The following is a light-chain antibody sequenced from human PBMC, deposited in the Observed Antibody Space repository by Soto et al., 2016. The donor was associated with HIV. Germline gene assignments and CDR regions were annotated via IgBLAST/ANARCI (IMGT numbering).Light chain of an antibody. CDR3: QQSSRTPRT. CDR1: QSISTY. V-gene: IGKV1-39*01. Sequence: DIQMTQSPSSLSLSIGDRVSITCRACQSISTYLNWYQQKPGRAPKLLIYDASSLQSGVPSRFSGRGSGTDFTLTISSLQHEDLATYYCQQSSRTPRTFGQGTKVEI. J-gene: IGKJ1*01. CDR2: DAS.